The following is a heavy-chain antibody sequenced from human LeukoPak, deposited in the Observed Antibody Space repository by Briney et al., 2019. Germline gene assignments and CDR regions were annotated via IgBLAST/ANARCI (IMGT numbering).Heavy chain of an antibody. CDR2: IIPILGIA. J-gene: IGHJ4*02. V-gene: IGHV1-69*04. CDR1: GGTFNSYA. CDR3: AREAPITYYFDY. Sequence: ASVKVSCKASGGTFNSYAISWVRQAPGQGLEWMGRIIPILGIANYAQKFQGRVTITADKSTSTAYMELSSLRSEDTAVYYCAREAPITYYFDYWGQGTLVTVSS.